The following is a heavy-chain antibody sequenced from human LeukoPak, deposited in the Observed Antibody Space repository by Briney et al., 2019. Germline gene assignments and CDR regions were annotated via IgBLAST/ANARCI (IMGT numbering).Heavy chain of an antibody. J-gene: IGHJ4*02. CDR3: ARDIGPGYSYGYLGGPEDY. CDR2: IWYDGSNK. D-gene: IGHD5-18*01. CDR1: GSTFSSYG. V-gene: IGHV3-33*01. Sequence: GRSLRLSCAASGSTFSSYGMHWVRQAPGKGLEWVAVIWYDGSNKYYADSVKGRFTIYRDNSKNTLYLQMNSLRAEDTAVYYCARDIGPGYSYGYLGGPEDYWGQGTLVTASS.